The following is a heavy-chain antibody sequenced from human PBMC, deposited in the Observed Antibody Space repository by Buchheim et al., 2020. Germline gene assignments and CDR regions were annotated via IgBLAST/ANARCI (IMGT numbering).Heavy chain of an antibody. D-gene: IGHD5-12*01. V-gene: IGHV3-74*01. J-gene: IGHJ6*02. CDR1: GFLFSTYW. Sequence: EVRLVESGGGLVRPGDSLRLSCGASGFLFSTYWMYWVRRVPGKGLVWVSRIRSDGSETNYADSVRGRFAVSRDNARSTLFLQMNSLRVEDTGVYFCARGYNFGYNYYYGMDVWGRGT. CDR3: ARGYNFGYNYYYGMDV. CDR2: IRSDGSET.